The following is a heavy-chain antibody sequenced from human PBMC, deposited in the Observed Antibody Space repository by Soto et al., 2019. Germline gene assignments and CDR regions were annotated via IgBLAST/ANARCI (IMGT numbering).Heavy chain of an antibody. CDR1: GCTFSDHY. J-gene: IGHJ4*02. V-gene: IGHV3-72*01. Sequence: PGVSLRLSCAAAGCTFSDHYMGWVRKAPGKGLEWVGRIRKKVNSYTTEYAASVKGRFTISRDDSKNSLYLQMNSLKTEDTAFYYCARVATAYNYDYWGQGTLVTSPQ. CDR2: IRKKVNSYTT. CDR3: ARVATAYNYDY. D-gene: IGHD2-21*02.